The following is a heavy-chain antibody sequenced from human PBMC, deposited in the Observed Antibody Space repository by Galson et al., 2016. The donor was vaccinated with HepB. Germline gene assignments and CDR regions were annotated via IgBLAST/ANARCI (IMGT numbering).Heavy chain of an antibody. CDR1: GYSFTDYW. Sequence: QSGAEVKTPGESLRISCKASGYSFTDYWIIWVRQMAGKGLEWMGKIDPHDSNTKYSPSFQGHVTISADKSITTAYLEWSSLRASDTAMYYCARLSPYYDSSGNYFLPGSYYFDSWAQGTLVTVSS. D-gene: IGHD3-22*01. CDR3: ARLSPYYDSSGNYFLPGSYYFDS. V-gene: IGHV5-10-1*01. J-gene: IGHJ4*02. CDR2: IDPHDSNT.